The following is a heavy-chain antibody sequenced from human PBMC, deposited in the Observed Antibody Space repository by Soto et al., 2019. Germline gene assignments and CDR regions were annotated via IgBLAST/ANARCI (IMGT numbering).Heavy chain of an antibody. CDR2: ISSSSSYI. Sequence: PGGSLRLSCAAPGFTFSSYSMNWVRQAPGKGLEWVSSISSSSSYIYYADSVKGRFTISRDNAKNSLYLQMNSLRAEDTAVYYCARDHITMVRGAFHYWGQGTLVTVSS. CDR3: ARDHITMVRGAFHY. V-gene: IGHV3-21*01. J-gene: IGHJ4*02. CDR1: GFTFSSYS. D-gene: IGHD3-10*01.